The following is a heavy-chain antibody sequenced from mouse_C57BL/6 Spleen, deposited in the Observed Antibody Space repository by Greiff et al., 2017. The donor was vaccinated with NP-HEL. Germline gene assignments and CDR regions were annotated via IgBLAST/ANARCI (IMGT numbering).Heavy chain of an antibody. CDR3: VRQLHSYYFDY. CDR1: GFSFNTYA. CDR2: IRSKSNNYAT. J-gene: IGHJ2*01. Sequence: DAGGGLVQPKGSLKLSCAASGFSFNTYAMNWVRQAPGKGLEWVARIRSKSNNYATYYADSVKDRFTISRDDSESMLYLQMNNLKTEDTAMYYCVRQLHSYYFDYWGQGTTLTVSS. V-gene: IGHV10-1*01.